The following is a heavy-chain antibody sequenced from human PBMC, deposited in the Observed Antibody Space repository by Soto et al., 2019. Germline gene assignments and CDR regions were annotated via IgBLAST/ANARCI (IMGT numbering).Heavy chain of an antibody. CDR3: AREVEVHTPVFGF. D-gene: IGHD2-2*01. V-gene: IGHV1-69*01. J-gene: IGHJ4*02. Sequence: QVQLVQSGAEVKRPGSSVKVSCKASGGTFNNYAINWVRQAPGQGLEWMGDISPMFGKANYAKKFQGRVKITADHSTDTAYLELSSLRSEDTALYYCAREVEVHTPVFGFWGQGSLVTVSS. CDR1: GGTFNNYA. CDR2: ISPMFGKA.